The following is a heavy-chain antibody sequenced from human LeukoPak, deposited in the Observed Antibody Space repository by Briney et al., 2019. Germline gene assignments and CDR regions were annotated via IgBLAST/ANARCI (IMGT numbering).Heavy chain of an antibody. J-gene: IGHJ3*02. CDR3: ARHSRSGYGDYESAFDI. V-gene: IGHV4-39*01. CDR2: FYYTGST. D-gene: IGHD5-12*01. Sequence: SETLSLTCSVSGASISSHYWDWIRQPPGKGLEWIGNFYYTGSTYYNPSLKSRITISVDTSKNQFSLKLRSVTAAATAVYYCARHSRSGYGDYESAFDIWGPGTMVTVSS. CDR1: GASISSHY.